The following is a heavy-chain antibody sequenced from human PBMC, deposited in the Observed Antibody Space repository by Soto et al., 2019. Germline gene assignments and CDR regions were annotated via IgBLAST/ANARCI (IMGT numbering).Heavy chain of an antibody. V-gene: IGHV3-20*04. D-gene: IGHD4-17*01. Sequence: GGSLRLSCAASGFTFDDYGMSWVRQAPGKGLEWVSGINWNGGSTGYADSVKGRFTISRDNAKNSLYLQMNSLRAEDTALYYCARDSVYYGDYELNYFDYWGQGTLVTVSS. CDR2: INWNGGST. CDR1: GFTFDDYG. J-gene: IGHJ4*02. CDR3: ARDSVYYGDYELNYFDY.